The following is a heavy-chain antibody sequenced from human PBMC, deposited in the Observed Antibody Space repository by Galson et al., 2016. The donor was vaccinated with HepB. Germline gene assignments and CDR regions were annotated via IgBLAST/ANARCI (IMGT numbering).Heavy chain of an antibody. CDR2: IYYTGSA. CDR3: AREGSDAAGDSPNFDS. CDR1: SGSISTGGYY. D-gene: IGHD2-21*01. J-gene: IGHJ4*02. Sequence: VSSGSISTGGYYWSWIRQYPGKGLEWIGYIYYTGSAYYEPSLESRVTISVDTSKNQISLTLNSVTAADTAVYFCAREGSDAAGDSPNFDSWGQGTLVTVSS. V-gene: IGHV4-30-4*01.